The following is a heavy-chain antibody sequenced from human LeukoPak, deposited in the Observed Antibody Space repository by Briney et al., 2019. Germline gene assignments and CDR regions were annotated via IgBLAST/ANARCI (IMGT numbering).Heavy chain of an antibody. J-gene: IGHJ6*03. CDR1: GYIFTSYW. V-gene: IGHV5-51*03. CDR3: ARLAFCTNAVCFSNYYYSMDV. CDR2: IYPDDSDT. D-gene: IGHD2-8*01. Sequence: GESLTISCKGSGYIFTSYWIGWVRQMPGKGLGWMGIIYPDDSDTKYSPSFQGQVTISADKSISTAYLQWSSLKASDTAMYYCARLAFCTNAVCFSNYYYSMDVWGRGTTVTVSS.